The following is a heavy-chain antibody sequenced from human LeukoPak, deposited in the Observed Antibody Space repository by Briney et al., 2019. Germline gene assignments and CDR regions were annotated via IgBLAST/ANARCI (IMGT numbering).Heavy chain of an antibody. J-gene: IGHJ3*02. V-gene: IGHV1-18*01. Sequence: ASVKVSCKASGYTFTSYGISWVRQAPGQGLEWMGWISAYNGNTNYAQKLQGRVTMTIDTSTSTAYMELRSLRSDDTAVYYCATANRYCTNGVCYAGAFDIWGQGTMVTVSS. CDR2: ISAYNGNT. CDR1: GYTFTSYG. D-gene: IGHD2-8*01. CDR3: ATANRYCTNGVCYAGAFDI.